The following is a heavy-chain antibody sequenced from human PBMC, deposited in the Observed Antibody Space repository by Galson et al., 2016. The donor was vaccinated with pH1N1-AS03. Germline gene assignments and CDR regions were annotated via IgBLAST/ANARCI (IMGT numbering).Heavy chain of an antibody. CDR1: GFTFSSHS. CDR3: ARETIRAGEFDL. D-gene: IGHD1-26*01. J-gene: IGHJ3*01. Sequence: CAASGFTFSSHSMHWARQAPDEGLEWVAGISYHGNNKFYAHSVKGRFTISRDSLQNTLDLQMNSLSAEDSAVYFCARETIRAGEFDLWGRGTVGTVSS. V-gene: IGHV3-30-3*01. CDR2: ISYHGNNK.